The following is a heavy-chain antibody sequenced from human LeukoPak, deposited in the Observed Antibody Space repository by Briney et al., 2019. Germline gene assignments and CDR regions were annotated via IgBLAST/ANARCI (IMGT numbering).Heavy chain of an antibody. CDR1: GGSISSYH. CDR2: IYYSGST. D-gene: IGHD6-13*01. Sequence: PSETLSLTCTVSGGSISSYHWSWIRQPPGKGLEWIGYIYYSGSTNYNPSLESRVTMSVDTSKNQLSLKLSSVTAADTAVYYCARDVVAAAGTWDYWGQGTLVTVSS. CDR3: ARDVVAAAGTWDY. J-gene: IGHJ4*02. V-gene: IGHV4-59*12.